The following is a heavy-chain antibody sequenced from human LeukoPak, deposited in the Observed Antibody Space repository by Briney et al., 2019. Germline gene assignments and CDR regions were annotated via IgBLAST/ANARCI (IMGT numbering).Heavy chain of an antibody. J-gene: IGHJ5*02. Sequence: ASVRVSCKASGYTFTSYYMHWVRQAPGQGLEWMGRINPSGGSTAYAQKFQGRVTMTRDTSTSTVFMEMSSLRSEDTAVYYCAKCRVSSSGSADHWGQGTLVTVS. CDR1: GYTFTSYY. D-gene: IGHD6-19*01. CDR2: INPSGGST. V-gene: IGHV1-46*01. CDR3: AKCRVSSSGSADH.